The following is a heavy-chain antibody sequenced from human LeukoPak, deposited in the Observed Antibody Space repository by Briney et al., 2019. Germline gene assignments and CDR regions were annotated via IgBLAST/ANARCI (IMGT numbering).Heavy chain of an antibody. V-gene: IGHV1-2*06. CDR1: GYTFTGHY. D-gene: IGHD3-10*01. CDR3: ARGYYGSGSYYNEPYYFDY. CDR2: INPNSGGT. Sequence: GASVKVSCKASGYTFTGHYMHWVRQAPGQGLEWMGRINPNSGGTNYAQKFQGRVTMTRDTSISTAYMELSRLKSDDTAVYYCARGYYGSGSYYNEPYYFDYWGQGTLVTVSS. J-gene: IGHJ4*02.